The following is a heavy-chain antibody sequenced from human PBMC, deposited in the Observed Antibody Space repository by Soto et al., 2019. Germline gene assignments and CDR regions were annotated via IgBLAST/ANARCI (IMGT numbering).Heavy chain of an antibody. CDR2: TDRSATTI. J-gene: IGHJ3*02. D-gene: IGHD1-7*01. V-gene: IGHV3-48*03. Sequence: GGSLRLSCAASGFSFNSYEMNWVRQFPGKGLEFVSYTDRSATTITYAESVKGRFAISRDNTRNSLFLQMNRLRAEDTAVYYCARGVGLIRNYYALDIWGQGTMVTVSS. CDR3: ARGVGLIRNYYALDI. CDR1: GFSFNSYE.